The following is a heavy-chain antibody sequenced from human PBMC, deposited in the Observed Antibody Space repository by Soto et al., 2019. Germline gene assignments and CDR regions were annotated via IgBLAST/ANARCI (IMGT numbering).Heavy chain of an antibody. CDR1: GFTFSSYA. V-gene: IGHV3-30-3*01. CDR2: ISYDGSNK. J-gene: IGHJ6*02. D-gene: IGHD6-19*01. CDR3: ARGSGEQWLVRLVHYYYYGMDV. Sequence: QVQLVESGGGVVQPGRSLRLSCAASGFTFSSYAMHWVRQAPGKGLEWVAVISYDGSNKYYADSVKGRFTISRDNSKNTLYLQMNCLRAEDTAVYYCARGSGEQWLVRLVHYYYYGMDVWGQGTTVTVSS.